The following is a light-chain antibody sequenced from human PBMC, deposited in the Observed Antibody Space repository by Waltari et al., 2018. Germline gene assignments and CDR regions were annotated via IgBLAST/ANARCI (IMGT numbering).Light chain of an antibody. V-gene: IGKV4-1*01. Sequence: DIVMTQSPASLAVSLGERATIHCKSSQSVLYSSANKSYLNWYQQKPGQPPKLLIYWASTRESGVPDRISGAGSGTDFTLTISSLQSEDVAVYYCQQYYSTPLTFGGGTKVEIK. CDR1: QSVLYSSANKSY. CDR2: WAS. CDR3: QQYYSTPLT. J-gene: IGKJ4*01.